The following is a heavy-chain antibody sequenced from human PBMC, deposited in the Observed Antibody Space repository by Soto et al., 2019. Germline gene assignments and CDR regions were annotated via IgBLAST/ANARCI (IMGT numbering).Heavy chain of an antibody. V-gene: IGHV3-9*01. D-gene: IGHD5-12*01. CDR3: AKDLGYSGYDFFDY. CDR2: ISCDSGST. Sequence: GGSLRLSCAASGLIFSNYKMHWVRQAPGKGLEWVSRISCDSGSTGYADSVKGRFTISRDNAKNSLYLQMNSLRAEDTALYYCAKDLGYSGYDFFDYWGQGTLVTVSS. J-gene: IGHJ4*02. CDR1: GLIFSNYK.